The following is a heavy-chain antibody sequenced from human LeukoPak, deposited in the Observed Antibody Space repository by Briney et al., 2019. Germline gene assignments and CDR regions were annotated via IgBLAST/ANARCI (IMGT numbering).Heavy chain of an antibody. D-gene: IGHD3-22*01. CDR3: ARPTLPYYYDSSAYFHF. Sequence: ASVKVSCKASGYTFTGYYMHWVRQAPGQGLEWMGWINPNSGGTNYAQKFQGRVTMTRDTSISTAYMELSRLRSDDTAVYYCARPTLPYYYDSSAYFHFWGQGTLVTVSS. CDR1: GYTFTGYY. CDR2: INPNSGGT. J-gene: IGHJ4*02. V-gene: IGHV1-2*02.